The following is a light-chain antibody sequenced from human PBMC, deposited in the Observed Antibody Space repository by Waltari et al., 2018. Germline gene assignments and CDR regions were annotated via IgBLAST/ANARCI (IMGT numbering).Light chain of an antibody. V-gene: IGKV3-15*01. Sequence: EIVMTQSPATLSVSPGERATLSCRASQSVSSNLDWYQQKPGQAPRLLIYGASTRATGIPARFSGSGSGTEFTLTISSLQSEDFAVYYCQQYNNWPPWTFGQGTKLEIK. CDR1: QSVSSN. CDR3: QQYNNWPPWT. CDR2: GAS. J-gene: IGKJ1*01.